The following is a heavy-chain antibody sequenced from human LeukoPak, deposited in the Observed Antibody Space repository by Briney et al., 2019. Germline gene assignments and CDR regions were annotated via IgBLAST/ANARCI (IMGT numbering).Heavy chain of an antibody. CDR2: ISYDGSNK. D-gene: IGHD2-2*01. CDR1: GFIFSSYS. CDR3: ARGRIVVVPAAVNY. J-gene: IGHJ4*02. V-gene: IGHV3-30*03. Sequence: GGSLRLSCAASGFIFSSYSMNWVRQAPGKGLEWVAVISYDGSNKYYADSVKGRFTISRDNSKNTLYLQMNSLRAEDTAVYYCARGRIVVVPAAVNYWGQGTLVTVSS.